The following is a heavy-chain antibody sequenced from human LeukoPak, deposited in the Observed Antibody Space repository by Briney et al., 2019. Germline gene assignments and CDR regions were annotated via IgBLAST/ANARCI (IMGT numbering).Heavy chain of an antibody. CDR3: AKDGQQLVLDYFDY. CDR2: ISGSDTST. D-gene: IGHD6-13*01. J-gene: IGHJ4*02. CDR1: GFTFNNYA. Sequence: PGGSLRLSCVASGFTFNNYAMSWVRQAPGKGLEWVSVISGSDTSTYYADSVKGRFTISRDDSKNTLYLQMNSLRAEDMAVYYCAKDGQQLVLDYFDYWGQGTLVTVSS. V-gene: IGHV3-23*01.